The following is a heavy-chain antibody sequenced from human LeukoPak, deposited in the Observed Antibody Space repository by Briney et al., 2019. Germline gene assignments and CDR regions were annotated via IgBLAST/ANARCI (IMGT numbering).Heavy chain of an antibody. CDR2: IYYSGST. Sequence: SETLSLTCTVSGGSLSSYYWSLIRQPPGKGLEWIGYIYYSGSTNYNPSLKRRVIISVDTSKNQFSLKLSSVTAADTAVYYCARAGRDYDYVWGQGYYFDYWGQGTLVTVSS. V-gene: IGHV4-59*12. J-gene: IGHJ4*02. D-gene: IGHD3-16*01. CDR1: GGSLSSYY. CDR3: ARAGRDYDYVWGQGYYFDY.